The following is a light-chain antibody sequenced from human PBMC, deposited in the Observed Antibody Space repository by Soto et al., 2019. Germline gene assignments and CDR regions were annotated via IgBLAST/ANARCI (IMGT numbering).Light chain of an antibody. CDR2: AAS. V-gene: IGKV1-39*01. Sequence: DIQMTQSPSSLSASVGDRFTITCRASQSISSYLNWYQQKPWKAPKLLIYAASSLQSGVPSRFSGSGSGTDFTLTISSLQPEDFATYYCQQSYSTLRTFGQGSKVDIK. J-gene: IGKJ1*01. CDR1: QSISSY. CDR3: QQSYSTLRT.